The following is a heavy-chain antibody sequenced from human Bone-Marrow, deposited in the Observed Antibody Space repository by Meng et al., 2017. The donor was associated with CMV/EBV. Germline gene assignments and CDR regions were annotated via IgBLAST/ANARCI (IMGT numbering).Heavy chain of an antibody. V-gene: IGHV3-74*01. J-gene: IGHJ4*02. Sequence: GESLKISCAASGFNFSSYWMHWVRQAPGKGLVWVSRINSDGSSTSYADSVKGRFTISRDNAKNTLYLQMNSLRAEDTAVYYCAMGSGSYSWGQGTLVTVSS. CDR2: INSDGSST. CDR1: GFNFSSYW. CDR3: AMGSGSYS. D-gene: IGHD1-26*01.